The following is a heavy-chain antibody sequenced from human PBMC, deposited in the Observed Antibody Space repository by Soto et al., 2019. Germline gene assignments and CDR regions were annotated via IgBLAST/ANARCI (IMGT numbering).Heavy chain of an antibody. CDR3: ATVATGSSHWFDP. V-gene: IGHV3-74*01. D-gene: IGHD1-26*01. CDR1: GFAFSSFW. Sequence: EVQLVESGGGLVQPGGSLRLSCAASGFAFSSFWMHWVRQAPGKGLVWVSRTNGDGSRTSYADSVKGRFTISRDNAKNTRYLQMNRLRAEATAVYSCATVATGSSHWFDPWGQGTRVTVSS. J-gene: IGHJ5*02. CDR2: TNGDGSRT.